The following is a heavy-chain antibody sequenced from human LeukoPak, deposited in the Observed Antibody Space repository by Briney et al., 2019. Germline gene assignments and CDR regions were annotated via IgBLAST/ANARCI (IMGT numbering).Heavy chain of an antibody. D-gene: IGHD6-13*01. Sequence: GSVKVSCKASGYTFTSYGISWVRQAPGQGLEWMGWISAYNGNTNYAQKFQGRVTMTRDTSISTAYMELSRLRSDDTAVYYCAREKSSSWPTADYWGQGTLVTVSS. CDR2: ISAYNGNT. CDR3: AREKSSSWPTADY. CDR1: GYTFTSYG. V-gene: IGHV1-18*01. J-gene: IGHJ4*02.